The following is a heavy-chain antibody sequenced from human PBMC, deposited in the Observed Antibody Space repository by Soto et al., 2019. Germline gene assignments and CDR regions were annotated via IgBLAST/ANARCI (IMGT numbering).Heavy chain of an antibody. CDR3: ARQGRRNIVLMVYATLSWFDP. V-gene: IGHV4-39*01. D-gene: IGHD2-8*01. CDR2: IYYSGST. CDR1: GGSISSSSYY. J-gene: IGHJ5*02. Sequence: QLQLQESGPGLVKPSETLSLTCTVSGGSISSSSYYWGWIRQPPGKGLEWIGSIYYSGSTYYNPSLKSRVTISVDTSKNQFSLKLSSVTAADTAVYYCARQGRRNIVLMVYATLSWFDPWGQGTLVTVSS.